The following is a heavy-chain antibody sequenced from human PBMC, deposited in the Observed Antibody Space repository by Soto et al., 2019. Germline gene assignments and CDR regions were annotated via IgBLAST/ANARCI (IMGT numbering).Heavy chain of an antibody. V-gene: IGHV4-34*01. J-gene: IGHJ6*02. CDR3: ARAELEQLNAGYYYYGMDV. Sequence: SETLSLTCAVYGGSFSGYYWSWIRQPPGKGLEWIGEVNHSGSTNYNPSLKSRVTISVDTSKNQFSLKLSSVTAADTAVHYCARAELEQLNAGYYYYGMDVWGQGTTVTVSS. CDR1: GGSFSGYY. CDR2: VNHSGST. D-gene: IGHD1-1*01.